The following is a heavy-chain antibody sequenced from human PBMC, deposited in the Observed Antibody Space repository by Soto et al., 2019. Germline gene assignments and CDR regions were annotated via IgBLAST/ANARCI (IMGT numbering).Heavy chain of an antibody. D-gene: IGHD3-10*01. Sequence: GASVKVCGKASGYTFARYHIGWVRQAPGQGLEWMGWISAYNGDTNYAQKFQGRVTMTTDTSTSTAYLELESLRFDDTAVYFCARLDYGSGYFYYYYMDVWGSGTTVTVSS. CDR3: ARLDYGSGYFYYYYMDV. J-gene: IGHJ6*03. CDR1: GYTFARYH. CDR2: ISAYNGDT. V-gene: IGHV1-18*01.